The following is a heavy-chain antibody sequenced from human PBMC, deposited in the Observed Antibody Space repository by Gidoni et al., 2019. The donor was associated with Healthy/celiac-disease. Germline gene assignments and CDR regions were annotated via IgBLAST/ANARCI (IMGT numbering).Heavy chain of an antibody. CDR1: GYTLTELS. CDR2: FDPEDGET. D-gene: IGHD4-17*01. J-gene: IGHJ4*02. CDR3: ATAPVEVTTFDY. Sequence: QVQLVQSGSAVKKPGASVKVSCKVSGYTLTELSMHWLRQAPGKGREWMGGFDPEDGETIYAQKFQGRVTVTEDTSTDTAYMELSSLRSEDTAGYYCATAPVEVTTFDYWGQGTLVTVSS. V-gene: IGHV1-24*01.